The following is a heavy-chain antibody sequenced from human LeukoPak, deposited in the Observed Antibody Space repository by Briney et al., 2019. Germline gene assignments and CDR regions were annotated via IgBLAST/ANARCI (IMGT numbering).Heavy chain of an antibody. J-gene: IGHJ5*02. D-gene: IGHD3-22*01. CDR2: INHSGST. CDR1: GGSFSGYY. V-gene: IGHV4-34*01. Sequence: ASETLSLTCAVYGGSFSGYYWSWIRQPPGKGLEWIGEINHSGSTNYNPSLKSRVTISVNTSKNQFSLKLSSVTAADTAVYYCARGYYYDSSGYYYDWFDPWGQGTLVTVSS. CDR3: ARGYYYDSSGYYYDWFDP.